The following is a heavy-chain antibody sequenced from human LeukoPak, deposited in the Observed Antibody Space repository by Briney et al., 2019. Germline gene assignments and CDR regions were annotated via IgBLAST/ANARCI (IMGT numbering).Heavy chain of an antibody. CDR1: GLTVSTNH. CDR3: AKDVSYGDYDFY. Sequence: GGSLRLSCAASGLTVSTNHMSWVRQAPGKGLECVSVIYSGGGIYYADSVKGRFTISRDNSKNTLYLQMNSLRAEDTAVYYCAKDVSYGDYDFYWGQGTLVTVSS. CDR2: IYSGGGI. J-gene: IGHJ4*02. D-gene: IGHD4-17*01. V-gene: IGHV3-53*01.